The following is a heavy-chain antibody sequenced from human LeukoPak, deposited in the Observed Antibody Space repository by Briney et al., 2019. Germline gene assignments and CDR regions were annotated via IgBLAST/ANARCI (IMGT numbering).Heavy chain of an antibody. J-gene: IGHJ4*02. D-gene: IGHD3-22*01. V-gene: IGHV3-23*01. CDR3: AKGDDSSGYYPGGADY. Sequence: GGSLRLSCAASGFTFSSYAMSWVRQAPGKGLEWASAISGSGGSTYYADSVKGRFTISRDNSKNTLYLQMNSLRAEDTAVYYCAKGDDSSGYYPGGADYWGQGTLVTVSS. CDR2: ISGSGGST. CDR1: GFTFSSYA.